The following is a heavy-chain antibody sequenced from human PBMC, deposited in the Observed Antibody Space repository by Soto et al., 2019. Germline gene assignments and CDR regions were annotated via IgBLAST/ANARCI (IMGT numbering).Heavy chain of an antibody. CDR3: ARARGDRYHLLQDYLDY. D-gene: IGHD2-2*01. V-gene: IGHV4-59*01. CDR2: IYYSGST. J-gene: IGHJ4*02. CDR1: GGSISSYY. Sequence: WETLSLTCTVSGGSISSYYWSWIRQPPGKGLERIGYIYYSGSTNYNPSLKSRVTISVDTSKNQFSLKLSSVTAADTAVYYCARARGDRYHLLQDYLDYWGQGTPVTVSS.